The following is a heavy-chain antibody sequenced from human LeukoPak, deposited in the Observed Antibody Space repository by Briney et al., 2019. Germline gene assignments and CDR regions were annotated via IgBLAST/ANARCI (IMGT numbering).Heavy chain of an antibody. Sequence: KSSETLSLTCTVSGGSISSYYWSWIRQPPGKGLEWIGYIHYSGSTDYNPSLKSRVTISIDTSKTQFSLILSSVTAAETAVYYCAREARGYSYGPYDYWGQGTLVTVSS. CDR3: AREARGYSYGPYDY. CDR1: GGSISSYY. D-gene: IGHD5-18*01. J-gene: IGHJ4*02. V-gene: IGHV4-59*01. CDR2: IHYSGST.